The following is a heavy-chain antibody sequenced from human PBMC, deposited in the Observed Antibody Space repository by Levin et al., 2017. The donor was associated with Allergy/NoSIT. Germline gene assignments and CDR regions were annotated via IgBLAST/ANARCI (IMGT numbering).Heavy chain of an antibody. CDR2: ITGGGFNP. J-gene: IGHJ3*01. V-gene: IGHV3-23*01. CDR1: GFTISDYA. Sequence: GGSLRLSCAVSGFTISDYAMAWVRQAPGKGLEWVSVITGGGFNPSFGASVKGRFPVSGDDSKDTLYLELNSLGGEDTAVYYCAKKQGGTSGFSFDVWGQGTMVTVSS. CDR3: AKKQGGTSGFSFDV. D-gene: IGHD1-1*01.